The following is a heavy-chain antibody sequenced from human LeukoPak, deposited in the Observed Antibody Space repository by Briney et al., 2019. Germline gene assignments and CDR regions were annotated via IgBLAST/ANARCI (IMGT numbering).Heavy chain of an antibody. D-gene: IGHD6-13*01. Sequence: GSLRLSCAASGFTFRSYATSWVRQAPGKGLEWVSAIGSGGVDTHYADSVKGRFTISRDNSKNTLYLQMNSLSAADTAVFYCARPGVTTAGTRWFDPWGQGTLVTVSS. J-gene: IGHJ5*02. V-gene: IGHV3-23*01. CDR2: IGSGGVDT. CDR1: GFTFRSYA. CDR3: ARPGVTTAGTRWFDP.